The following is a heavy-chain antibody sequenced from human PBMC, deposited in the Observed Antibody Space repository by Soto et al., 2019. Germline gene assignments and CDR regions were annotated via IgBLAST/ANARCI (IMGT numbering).Heavy chain of an antibody. CDR3: AKDLRNLNRAWFDA. J-gene: IGHJ5*02. D-gene: IGHD1-1*01. V-gene: IGHV3-23*01. CDR2: IGGSGGSA. Sequence: PGGSLRLSCAASGFNFSTQAMTWVRQAPGKGLEWVSAIGGSGGSASYAAAVEGGLPISRDNSKKTLLLQLNSLRAEDTAVYYCAKDLRNLNRAWFDAWGQGPL. CDR1: GFNFSTQA.